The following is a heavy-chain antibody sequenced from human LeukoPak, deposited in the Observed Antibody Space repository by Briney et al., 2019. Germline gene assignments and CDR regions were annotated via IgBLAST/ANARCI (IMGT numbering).Heavy chain of an antibody. J-gene: IGHJ1*01. Sequence: GESLKISCKASGYSFTSYWIDWVRQMPGKGLEWMGIIYPGDSDTRYSPSFQGQVTISADKSISTAYLQWSSLKASDTAVYYCARPLVSITMIVVVITTSPGNEAEYFQHWGQGTLVTVSS. D-gene: IGHD3-22*01. V-gene: IGHV5-51*01. CDR3: ARPLVSITMIVVVITTSPGNEAEYFQH. CDR2: IYPGDSDT. CDR1: GYSFTSYW.